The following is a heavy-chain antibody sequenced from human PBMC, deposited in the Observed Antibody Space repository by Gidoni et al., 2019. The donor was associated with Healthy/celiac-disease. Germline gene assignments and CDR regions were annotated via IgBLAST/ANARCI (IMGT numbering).Heavy chain of an antibody. CDR2: IKQDVSEK. CDR3: ARDIRFIVGAQKNRVGVGPFDY. D-gene: IGHD1-26*01. V-gene: IGHV3-7*01. CDR1: GFTFSSYW. J-gene: IGHJ4*02. Sequence: SCSASGFTFSSYWMSCVRQAPGKGLEWVANIKQDVSEKYYVDSVKGRFSISRDNAKNSLYLQMKSLRAEDTAVYYGARDIRFIVGAQKNRVGVGPFDYWGQGTLVTVSS.